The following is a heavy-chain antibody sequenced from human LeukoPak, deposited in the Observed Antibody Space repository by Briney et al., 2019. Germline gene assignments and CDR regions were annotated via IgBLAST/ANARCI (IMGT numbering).Heavy chain of an antibody. CDR1: GFTLTTYW. D-gene: IGHD1-1*01. CDR2: INSDESST. J-gene: IGHJ3*02. CDR3: ARGYASAWNGAFDI. V-gene: IGHV3-74*01. Sequence: AGGSLRLSCAASGFTLTTYWMHWVRQAPGKGLVWVSRINSDESSTDYADSVKGRYTISRDNAMNTLYLEMNSLRAEDTAMYFCARGYASAWNGAFDIWGQGTVVTVSS.